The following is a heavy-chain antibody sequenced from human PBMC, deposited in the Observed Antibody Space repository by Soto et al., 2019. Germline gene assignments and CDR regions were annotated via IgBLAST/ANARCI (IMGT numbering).Heavy chain of an antibody. Sequence: SETLSLTCTVSGGSISSGGYYWSWIRQHPGKGLEWIGYIYYSGSTYYNPSLKSRVTISVDTSKNQFSLKLSSVTAADTAVYYCARELLVVPGIAEAGISGWFDPWGQGTLVTVSS. CDR2: IYYSGST. V-gene: IGHV4-31*03. J-gene: IGHJ5*02. CDR1: GGSISSGGYY. D-gene: IGHD6-19*01. CDR3: ARELLVVPGIAEAGISGWFDP.